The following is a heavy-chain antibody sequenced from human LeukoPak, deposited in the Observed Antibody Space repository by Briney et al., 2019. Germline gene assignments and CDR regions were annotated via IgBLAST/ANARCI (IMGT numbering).Heavy chain of an antibody. J-gene: IGHJ3*02. CDR1: GGSISSYY. V-gene: IGHV4-59*01. CDR2: IYYSGST. CDR3: ARDRGYCSSTSCQKGAFDI. Sequence: SETLSLTCTVSGGSISSYYWSWIRQPPGKGLEWIGYIYYSGSTNSNPSLKIRVTISVETSKNQFSLKLSSVTAADTAVYYCARDRGYCSSTSCQKGAFDIWGQGTMVTVSS. D-gene: IGHD2-2*01.